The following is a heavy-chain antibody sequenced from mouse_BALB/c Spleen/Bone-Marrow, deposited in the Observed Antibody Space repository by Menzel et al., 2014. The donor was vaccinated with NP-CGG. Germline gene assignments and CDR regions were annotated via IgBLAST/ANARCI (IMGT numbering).Heavy chain of an antibody. V-gene: IGHV1-67*01. CDR2: ISTYSGNT. CDR1: GYTFTDYA. J-gene: IGHJ3*01. Sequence: VQLVESGPELVRPGVSVKISCKGSGYTFTDYAMHWVKQSHAKSLEWIGVISTYSGNTNYNQKFKGKATMTVDKSSSTAYMELARLTSEDSAIYYCASPIYYGNYEGFAYWGQGTLVTVSA. CDR3: ASPIYYGNYEGFAY. D-gene: IGHD2-1*01.